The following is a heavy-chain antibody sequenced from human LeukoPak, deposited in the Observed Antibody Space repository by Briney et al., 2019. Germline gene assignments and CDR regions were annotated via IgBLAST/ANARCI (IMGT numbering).Heavy chain of an antibody. CDR2: ISAYNGNT. Sequence: ASVKVSCKASGYTFTSYGISWVRQAPGQGLEWMGWISAYNGNTNYAQKLQGRVTMTTDTSTSTAYMELRSLRSDDTAVYYCARSGIAVAGTYYYYYGMDVWGQGTTVTVSS. CDR3: ARSGIAVAGTYYYYYGMDV. CDR1: GYTFTSYG. D-gene: IGHD6-19*01. J-gene: IGHJ6*02. V-gene: IGHV1-18*01.